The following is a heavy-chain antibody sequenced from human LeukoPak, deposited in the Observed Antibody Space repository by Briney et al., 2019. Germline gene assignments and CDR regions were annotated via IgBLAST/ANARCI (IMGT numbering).Heavy chain of an antibody. CDR2: IIPIFGTA. CDR1: GGTFSSYA. J-gene: IGHJ6*04. V-gene: IGHV1-69*06. CDR3: ARSRVDTAMVTSATYYYYYGMDV. Sequence: ASVKVSCKASGGTFSSYAISWVRQAPGQGLEWMGGIIPIFGTANYAQKSQGRVTITADKSTGTAYMELSSLRSEDTAVYYCARSRVDTAMVTSATYYYYYGMDVWGKGTTVTVSS. D-gene: IGHD5-18*01.